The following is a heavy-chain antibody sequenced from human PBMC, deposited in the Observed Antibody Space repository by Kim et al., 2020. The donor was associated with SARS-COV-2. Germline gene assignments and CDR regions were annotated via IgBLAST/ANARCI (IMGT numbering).Heavy chain of an antibody. V-gene: IGHV4-59*13. CDR2: IYYSGST. D-gene: IGHD3-3*01. J-gene: IGHJ3*02. CDR1: GGSISRYY. Sequence: SETLSLTCTVSGGSISRYYWSWIRQPPGKGLEWIGYIYYSGSTNYNPSLKSRVTISVDTSKNQFSLKLSSVTAADTAVYYCARAHKKTIFGVVGAFDIWGQGTMVTVSS. CDR3: ARAHKKTIFGVVGAFDI.